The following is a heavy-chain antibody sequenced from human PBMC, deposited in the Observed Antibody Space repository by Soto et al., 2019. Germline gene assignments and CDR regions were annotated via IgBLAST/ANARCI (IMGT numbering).Heavy chain of an antibody. D-gene: IGHD6-13*01. V-gene: IGHV3-30-3*01. CDR1: GFTFSNYA. Sequence: QVQLVESGGGVVQPGRSLRLSCAASGFTFSNYAMHWVRQATGKGLEWVAVISYDGSNKYYADSVRGRFTISRDNSKNTLFLQMNSLRVEDTAVYYCARENGIAAAAIWPDYWGQGTLVTVSS. CDR3: ARENGIAAAAIWPDY. J-gene: IGHJ4*02. CDR2: ISYDGSNK.